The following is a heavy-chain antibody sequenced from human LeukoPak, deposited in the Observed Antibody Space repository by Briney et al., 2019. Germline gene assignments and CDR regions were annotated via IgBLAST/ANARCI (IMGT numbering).Heavy chain of an antibody. D-gene: IGHD6-19*01. CDR1: GFTFSDHY. CDR3: ASETSGWCVY. J-gene: IGHJ5*01. CDR2: INWNGGST. V-gene: IGHV3-20*04. Sequence: GGSLRLSCAASGFTFSDHYMDWVRQAPGKGLEWVSGINWNGGSTIYADSVKGRFTISRDNAKKSLYLQMNSLRAEDTALYYCASETSGWCVYWGHGTLVTVSS.